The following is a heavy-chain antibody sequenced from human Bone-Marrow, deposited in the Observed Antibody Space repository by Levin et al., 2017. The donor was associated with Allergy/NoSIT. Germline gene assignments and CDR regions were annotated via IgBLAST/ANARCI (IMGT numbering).Heavy chain of an antibody. D-gene: IGHD2/OR15-2a*01. CDR1: GGSISSNNYY. V-gene: IGHV4-39*07. Sequence: ESLKISCTVSGGSISSNNYYWGWIRQPPGKGLEWIGSIYYNGSTYYNPSLKSRVTILVDTSKNQFSLKLNSVTAADTAVYYCDSVIIWNQYYLDVWGQGTTDTVSS. CDR2: IYYNGST. CDR3: DSVIIWNQYYLDV. J-gene: IGHJ6*02.